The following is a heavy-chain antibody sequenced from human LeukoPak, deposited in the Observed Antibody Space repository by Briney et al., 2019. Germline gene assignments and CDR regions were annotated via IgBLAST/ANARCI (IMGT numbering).Heavy chain of an antibody. CDR3: ARHRNEYDYGDYQVIDY. J-gene: IGHJ4*02. CDR2: IYYSGST. D-gene: IGHD4-17*01. CDR1: GGSISSSSYY. Sequence: SETLSLTCTVSGGSISSSSYYWGWIRQPPGKGLEWIGSIYYSGSTYYNPSLKSRVTISVDTSKNQFSLKLSSVTAADTAAYYCARHRNEYDYGDYQVIDYWGQGTLVTVSS. V-gene: IGHV4-39*01.